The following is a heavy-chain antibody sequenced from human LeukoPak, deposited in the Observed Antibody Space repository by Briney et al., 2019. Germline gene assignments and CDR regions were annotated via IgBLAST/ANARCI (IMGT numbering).Heavy chain of an antibody. CDR2: IWYDGSNK. D-gene: IGHD2-2*01. V-gene: IGHV3-33*08. Sequence: PGGSLRLSCAASGITFSDYAMHWVRQAPGKGLEWVAVIWYDGSNKYYADSVKGRFTISRDNSKNTLYLQMNSLRAEDTAVYYCARERRLVVPAAKWDYYGMDVWGKGTTVTVSS. CDR3: ARERRLVVPAAKWDYYGMDV. CDR1: GITFSDYA. J-gene: IGHJ6*04.